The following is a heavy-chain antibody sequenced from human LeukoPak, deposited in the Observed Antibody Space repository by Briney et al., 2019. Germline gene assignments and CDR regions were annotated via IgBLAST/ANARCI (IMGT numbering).Heavy chain of an antibody. D-gene: IGHD6-13*01. V-gene: IGHV3-53*01. CDR1: GFTVSSNY. J-gene: IGHJ4*02. CDR2: IYSGGST. Sequence: GGSLRLSCAASGFTVSSNYMSWVRQAPGKGLEWVSVIYSGGSTYYADSVKGRFTISRDNSKNTLYLQMNSLRAEDTAVYYCARGSYSSSPGGYYFDYWGQGTLVTVSS. CDR3: ARGSYSSSPGGYYFDY.